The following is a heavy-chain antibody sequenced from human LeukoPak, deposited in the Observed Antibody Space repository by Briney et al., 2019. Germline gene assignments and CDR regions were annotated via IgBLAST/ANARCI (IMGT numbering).Heavy chain of an antibody. V-gene: IGHV3-7*05. D-gene: IGHD6-13*01. CDR1: GFTFSTYW. Sequence: PGWSLRLSCAASGFTFSTYWMSWVRQAPGKGLEWVANIKQDGSEKVYVDSVKGRFTISRDNAQNSLFLQMNALRAEDTAVYYCARDPYSSTWSYGMDVWGQGTTVTVSS. CDR3: ARDPYSSTWSYGMDV. CDR2: IKQDGSEK. J-gene: IGHJ6*02.